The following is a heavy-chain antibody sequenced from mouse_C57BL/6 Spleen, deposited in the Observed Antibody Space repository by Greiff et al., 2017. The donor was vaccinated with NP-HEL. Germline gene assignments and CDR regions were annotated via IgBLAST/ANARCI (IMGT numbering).Heavy chain of an antibody. CDR3: ARPLGSSWFAY. Sequence: DVHLVESGGGLVQPGGSLKLSCAASGFTFSDYYMYWVRQTPEKRLEWVAYISNGGGSTYYPDTVKGRFTISRDNAKNTLYLQMSRLKSEDTAMYYCARPLGSSWFAYWGQGTLVTVSA. CDR2: ISNGGGST. J-gene: IGHJ3*01. CDR1: GFTFSDYY. D-gene: IGHD2-14*01. V-gene: IGHV5-12*01.